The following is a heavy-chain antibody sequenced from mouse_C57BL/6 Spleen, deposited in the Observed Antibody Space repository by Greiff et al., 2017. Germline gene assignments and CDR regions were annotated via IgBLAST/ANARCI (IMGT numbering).Heavy chain of an antibody. V-gene: IGHV5-4*01. J-gene: IGHJ4*01. CDR2: ISDGGSYT. D-gene: IGHD1-1*01. CDR1: GFTFSSYA. CDR3: ARDRGTTVVARVDY. Sequence: EVKLVESGGGLVKPGGSLKLSCAASGFTFSSYAMSWVRQTPEKRLEWVATISDGGSYTYYPENVKGRFTISRDNAKNNLYLQMSHLKSKYIAMYDCARDRGTTVVARVDYWGQGTSGTVSA.